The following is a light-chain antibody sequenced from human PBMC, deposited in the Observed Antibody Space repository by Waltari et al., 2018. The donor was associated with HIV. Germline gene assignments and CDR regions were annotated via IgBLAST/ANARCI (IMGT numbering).Light chain of an antibody. V-gene: IGKV3-15*01. CDR2: GAS. CDR1: QSVGSA. J-gene: IGKJ4*01. Sequence: EIVMTQSRATLSVSPGYRVALSCRASQSVGSALAWYQQKPGQVPGLLIYGASTRATGGPARFSGSGSETEFTLTISSLQSEDFAVYYCQQYNKWPLTFGGGTKVEIK. CDR3: QQYNKWPLT.